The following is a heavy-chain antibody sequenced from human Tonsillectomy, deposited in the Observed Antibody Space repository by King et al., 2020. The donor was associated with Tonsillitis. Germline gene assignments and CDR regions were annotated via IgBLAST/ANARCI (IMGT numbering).Heavy chain of an antibody. J-gene: IGHJ5*02. CDR1: GGSFSDYH. CDR3: ASISEGHDHGTCAHYASNCFDP. Sequence: VQLQQWGAGLLKPSETLSLTCAVYGGSFSDYHWTWIRQPPGKGLEWIGETNHTGSTNYHPSLKSRLTISVDTSKNQFSLKLSSVTAADTAVYYCASISEGHDHGTCAHYASNCFDPWGQGTLVTVSS. CDR2: TNHTGST. D-gene: IGHD4/OR15-4a*01. V-gene: IGHV4-34*01.